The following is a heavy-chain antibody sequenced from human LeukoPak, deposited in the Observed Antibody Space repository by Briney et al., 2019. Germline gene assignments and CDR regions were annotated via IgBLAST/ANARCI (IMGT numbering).Heavy chain of an antibody. J-gene: IGHJ6*03. CDR2: MNPNSGNT. CDR1: GYTFTSYY. CDR3: ATYSSSSGSFYYYMDV. Sequence: ASVKVSCKASGYTFTSYYMHWVRQAPGQGLEWMGWMNPNSGNTGYAQKFQGRVTMTRNTSISAAYMELSSLRSEDTAVYYCATYSSSSGSFYYYMDVWGKGTTVTVSS. V-gene: IGHV1-8*02. D-gene: IGHD6-6*01.